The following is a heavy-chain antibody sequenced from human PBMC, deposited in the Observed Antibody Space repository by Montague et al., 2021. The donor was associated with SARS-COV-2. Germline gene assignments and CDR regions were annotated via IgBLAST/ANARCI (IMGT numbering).Heavy chain of an antibody. CDR2: VNTSGNA. Sequence: SETLSLTCAVNSSSFLPNYWSWICQPPGGGLERIGEVNTSGNAFYNSSLYSRVTISVSTSSSQFSLRLTSVTAADTAVYYCASARGSHYMSWFDPWGQGTLVIVSS. J-gene: IGHJ5*02. CDR3: ASARGSHYMSWFDP. V-gene: IGHV4-34*01. CDR1: SSSFLPNY. D-gene: IGHD3-10*01.